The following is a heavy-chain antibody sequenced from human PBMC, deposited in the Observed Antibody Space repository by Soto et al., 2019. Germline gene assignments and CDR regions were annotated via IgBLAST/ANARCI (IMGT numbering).Heavy chain of an antibody. J-gene: IGHJ4*02. CDR2: ISSSSSYI. D-gene: IGHD3-10*01. Sequence: EVQLVESGGGLVKPGGSLRLSCAASGFTFSSYSMNWVRQAPGKGLEWVSSISSSSSYIYYPDSVKGRFTISRDNAKNSLYLQMNSLRAEDTAVYYCARDLYYYGSGSYGYWGQGTLVTVSS. V-gene: IGHV3-21*01. CDR1: GFTFSSYS. CDR3: ARDLYYYGSGSYGY.